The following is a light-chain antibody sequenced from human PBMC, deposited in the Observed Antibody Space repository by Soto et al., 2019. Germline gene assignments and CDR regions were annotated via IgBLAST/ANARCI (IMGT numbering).Light chain of an antibody. CDR3: ISYAVTTSYV. J-gene: IGLJ1*01. Sequence: LTHPPSATGVPGEAVTISCTGTSSDVGGYNFVSWYQQHPGKAPKLMIYEVDKRPSGVPDRFSGSKSGNTASLTVSGLQAEDEADYYCISYAVTTSYVFGTGTKVTVL. V-gene: IGLV2-8*01. CDR2: EVD. CDR1: SSDVGGYNF.